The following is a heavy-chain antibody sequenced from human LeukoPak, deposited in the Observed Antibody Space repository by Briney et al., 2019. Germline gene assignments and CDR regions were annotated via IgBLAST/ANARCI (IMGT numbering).Heavy chain of an antibody. V-gene: IGHV1-2*02. Sequence: GASVKVSCKASGYTFTGYYMHWVRQAPGQGLEWMGWINPNRGGTNYAQKFQGRVTMTRDTSISTAYMELSRLRSDDTAVYYCARGGSSGYMYYFDYWGQGTLVTVSS. CDR2: INPNRGGT. D-gene: IGHD3-22*01. CDR3: ARGGSSGYMYYFDY. CDR1: GYTFTGYY. J-gene: IGHJ4*02.